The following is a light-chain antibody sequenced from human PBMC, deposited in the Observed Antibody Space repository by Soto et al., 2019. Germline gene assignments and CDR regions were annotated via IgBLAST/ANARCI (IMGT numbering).Light chain of an antibody. CDR1: QSLVHSDGYTY. J-gene: IGKJ1*01. CDR2: KIS. CDR3: MQAAQFPWT. V-gene: IGKV2-24*01. Sequence: IVMTQTPLSSPVTLGQPASISCRSSQSLVHSDGYTYLSWLQQRPGQPPRLLIYKISNRLSGVPDRFSGSGAGTDFTLKISRVEAEDVGLYYCMQAAQFPWTFGQGTRVEIK.